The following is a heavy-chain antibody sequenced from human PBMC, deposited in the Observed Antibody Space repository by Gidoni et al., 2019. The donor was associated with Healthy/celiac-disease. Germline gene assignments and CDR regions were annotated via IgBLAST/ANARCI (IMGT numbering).Heavy chain of an antibody. V-gene: IGHV3-23*01. CDR1: GLTFSSYA. Sequence: EVQLLEPGGGLVQPGGSLRLPCAASGLTFSSYAMSRVRPAPGKGLEWVSDISGSGGSTYYADSVKGRFTISRDNSKNTLYLQMNSLRAEDTAVYYCANPTIFGARRGYWGQGTLVTVSS. D-gene: IGHD3-3*01. CDR2: ISGSGGST. CDR3: ANPTIFGARRGY. J-gene: IGHJ4*02.